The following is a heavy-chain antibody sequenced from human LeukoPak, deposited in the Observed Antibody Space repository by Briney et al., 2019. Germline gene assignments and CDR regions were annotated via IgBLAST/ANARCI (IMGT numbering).Heavy chain of an antibody. CDR3: ARVYYYYDSSGILTLYFDY. V-gene: IGHV1-2*02. D-gene: IGHD3-22*01. CDR1: GYTSTSYY. CDR2: VNPTMGAP. Sequence: ASVKVSSKTSGYTSTSYYMRWARHAPGQGLEWRGWVNPTMGAPNYEQNFQGRVTMTSDTSIRTAYMELRRLSSDDTAVYYCARVYYYYDSSGILTLYFDYWGQGTLVTVSS. J-gene: IGHJ4*02.